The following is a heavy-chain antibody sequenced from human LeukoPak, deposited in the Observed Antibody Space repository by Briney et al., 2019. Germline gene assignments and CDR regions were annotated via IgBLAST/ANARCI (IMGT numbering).Heavy chain of an antibody. CDR2: IYYSGTT. V-gene: IGHV4-59*08. J-gene: IGHJ6*03. CDR3: ARGGVGIYYYYYMDV. D-gene: IGHD3-16*01. CDR1: GGSMSSYY. Sequence: PSETLSLTCTVSGGSMSSYYWSWIRQPPGKGLEWIGYIYYSGTTNYNPSLESRVTISVDTSKNQFSLKLSSVTAADTAVYYCARGGVGIYYYYYMDVWGKGTTVTVSS.